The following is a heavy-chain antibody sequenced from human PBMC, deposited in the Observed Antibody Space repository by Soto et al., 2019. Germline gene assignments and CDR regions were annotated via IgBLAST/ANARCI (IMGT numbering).Heavy chain of an antibody. Sequence: SVKGSCKASGFTFTSSSVQWVLQARGQRLEWIGWIVVGSGNTNYAQKFQERVTITRDMSTSTAYMELSSLRSEDTAVYYCVAPGGSIDAFDIWGQGTMVTVS. J-gene: IGHJ3*02. D-gene: IGHD1-26*01. CDR1: GFTFTSSS. CDR3: VAPGGSIDAFDI. V-gene: IGHV1-58*01. CDR2: IVVGSGNT.